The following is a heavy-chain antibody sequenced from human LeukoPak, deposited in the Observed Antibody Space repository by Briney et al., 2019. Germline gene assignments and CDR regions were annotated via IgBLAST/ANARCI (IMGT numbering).Heavy chain of an antibody. Sequence: GGSLRLSCAASGFTFSNYAMSWVRQAPGMGLEWVSGISGSGITTYYAGSVKGRFTISRDNSKNTLYLQMNSLRAEDMAVYFCAKDDSEAVAGIFDYWGQGTLVTVSS. CDR3: AKDDSEAVAGIFDY. D-gene: IGHD6-13*01. CDR1: GFTFSNYA. CDR2: ISGSGITT. J-gene: IGHJ4*02. V-gene: IGHV3-23*01.